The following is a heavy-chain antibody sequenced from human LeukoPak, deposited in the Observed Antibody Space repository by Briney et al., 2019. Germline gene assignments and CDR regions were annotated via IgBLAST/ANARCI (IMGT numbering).Heavy chain of an antibody. CDR2: IYSGGST. D-gene: IGHD6-13*01. CDR3: ARETRIEQQLVLFYP. V-gene: IGHV3-66*01. Sequence: GGSLRLSRAASGFTLSSNYMSWVRQAPGKGLGWVSVIYSGGSTYYPDSVKGRFTISRDNANNSLYLQRNSLTAEDTAVYYCARETRIEQQLVLFYPWGQGTLVTVSS. CDR1: GFTLSSNY. J-gene: IGHJ5*02.